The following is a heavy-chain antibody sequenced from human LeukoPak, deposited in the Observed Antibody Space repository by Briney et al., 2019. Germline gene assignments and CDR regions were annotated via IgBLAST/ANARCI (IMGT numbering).Heavy chain of an antibody. CDR2: IYTSGST. V-gene: IGHV4-61*02. CDR3: ARDGDLNNWFDP. CDR1: GGSISSGGYY. J-gene: IGHJ5*02. D-gene: IGHD4-17*01. Sequence: PSETLSLTCTVSGGSISSGGYYWSWIRQPAGKGLEWIGRIYTSGSTNYNPSLKSRVTISVDTSKNQFSLKLSSVTAADTAVYYCARDGDLNNWFDPWGQGTLVTVSS.